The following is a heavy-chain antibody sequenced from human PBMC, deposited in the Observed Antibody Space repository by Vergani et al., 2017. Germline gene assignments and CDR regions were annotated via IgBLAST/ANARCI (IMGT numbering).Heavy chain of an antibody. CDR3: ARSQGDYWYFDL. Sequence: QVRLEESGPGLVKPSETLSLTCSVSGYSIGSGFYWAWIRQSPGEGLQWLTSIHNRGKTYHNPSLNSRVSVSLDTSKNAFSLNLTPGTATDTAVYYCARSQGDYWYFDLWGPGSLVTVSS. J-gene: IGHJ2*01. V-gene: IGHV4-38-2*01. CDR2: IHNRGKT. CDR1: GYSIGSGFY. D-gene: IGHD2-21*01.